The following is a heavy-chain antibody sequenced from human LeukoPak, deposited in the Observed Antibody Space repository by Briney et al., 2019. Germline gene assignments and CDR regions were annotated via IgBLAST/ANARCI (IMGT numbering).Heavy chain of an antibody. D-gene: IGHD1-26*01. Sequence: QTGGSLRLSCAASGFTFSSYAMSWVRQAPGKGLEWVSFISGSGGSTYSADSVKGRFTISRDNSKNTLYLQMNSLRAEDTAVYFCAKSQDGGRLFHFDYWGQGTLVTVSS. CDR1: GFTFSSYA. CDR2: ISGSGGST. J-gene: IGHJ4*02. V-gene: IGHV3-23*01. CDR3: AKSQDGGRLFHFDY.